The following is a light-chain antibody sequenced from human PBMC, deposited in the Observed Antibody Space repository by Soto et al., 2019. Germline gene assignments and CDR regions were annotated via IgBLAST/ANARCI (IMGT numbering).Light chain of an antibody. V-gene: IGKV3-20*01. J-gene: IGKJ1*01. CDR1: QSINSSY. CDR2: GAS. CDR3: QQYGSSGT. Sequence: IVMTQSPATLSVSPGERATLSCRASQSINSSYLAWYQQRPGQAPRLLIYGASSRATGIPDRFSGSGSGTDFTLTISRLEPEDFAVYYCQQYGSSGTFGQGTKVDIK.